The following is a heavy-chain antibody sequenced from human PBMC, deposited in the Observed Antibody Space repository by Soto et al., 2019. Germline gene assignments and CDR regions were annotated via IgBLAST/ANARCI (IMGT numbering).Heavy chain of an antibody. CDR1: GFTFSSYA. J-gene: IGHJ3*02. V-gene: IGHV3-23*01. CDR3: AKDRAQTYSSGWGDAFDI. D-gene: IGHD6-19*01. Sequence: PGGSLRLCCAASGFTFSSYAMSWVRQAPGKGLEWVSAISGSGGSTYYADSVKGRFTISRDNSKNTLYLQMNSLRAEDTAVYYCAKDRAQTYSSGWGDAFDIWGQGTMVTVSS. CDR2: ISGSGGST.